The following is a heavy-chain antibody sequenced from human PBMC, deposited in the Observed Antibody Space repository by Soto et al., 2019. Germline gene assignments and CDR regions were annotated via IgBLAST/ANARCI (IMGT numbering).Heavy chain of an antibody. CDR3: ARAASTVSRDMDY. V-gene: IGHV3-72*01. J-gene: IGHJ4*02. D-gene: IGHD4-17*01. Sequence: EVQLVESGGGLVQPGGSLRLSCEVSGFTFSDHYMDWVRQAPGKGLEWVGRSKNKVNSYTTEYAASVKGRFTISRDDSKNSLYLQMNSLKTEDTAVYYCARAASTVSRDMDYWGQGTLVTVSS. CDR1: GFTFSDHY. CDR2: SKNKVNSYTT.